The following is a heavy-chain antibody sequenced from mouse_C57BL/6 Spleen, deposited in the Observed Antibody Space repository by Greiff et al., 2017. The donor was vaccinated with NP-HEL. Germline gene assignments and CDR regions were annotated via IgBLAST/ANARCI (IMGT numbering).Heavy chain of an antibody. Sequence: QVQLKQSGPELVKPGASVKISCKASGYAFSSSWMNWVKQRPGKGLEWIGRIYPGDGDTNYNGKFKGKATLTADKSSSTAYMQLSSLTSEDSAVYFCARDYYSNYNYAMDYWGQGTSVTVSS. CDR2: IYPGDGDT. CDR3: ARDYYSNYNYAMDY. J-gene: IGHJ4*01. CDR1: GYAFSSSW. D-gene: IGHD2-5*01. V-gene: IGHV1-82*01.